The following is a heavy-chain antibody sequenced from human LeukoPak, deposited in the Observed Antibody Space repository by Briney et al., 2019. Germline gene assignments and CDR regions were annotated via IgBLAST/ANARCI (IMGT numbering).Heavy chain of an antibody. CDR2: IIPILGIA. D-gene: IGHD1-1*01. V-gene: IGHV1-69*04. J-gene: IGHJ6*02. CDR1: GGTFSSYA. CDR3: AREFGTTGTTQRKTYYYYYGMDV. Sequence: SVKVSCKASGGTFSSYAISWVRQAPGQGLEWMGRIIPILGIANYAQKFQGRVTITADKSTSTAYMELGSLRSEDTAVYYCAREFGTTGTTQRKTYYYYYGMDVWGQGTTVTVSS.